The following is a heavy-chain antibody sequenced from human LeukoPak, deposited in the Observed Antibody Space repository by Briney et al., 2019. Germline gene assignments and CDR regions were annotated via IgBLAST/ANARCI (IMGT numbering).Heavy chain of an antibody. CDR1: GYTFTGYY. CDR3: ARDRVGSGWPRPWYFEF. V-gene: IGHV1-2*02. CDR2: MNLNTGAT. D-gene: IGHD6-19*01. Sequence: ASVKVFCKPSGYTFTGYYLHWVRQAPGQALAWMGWMNLNTGATAYAQNFQGRVAMSRDTSIDTAYMDLSSLTSDDTAVYYCARDRVGSGWPRPWYFEFWGQGTLVTVSS. J-gene: IGHJ4*02.